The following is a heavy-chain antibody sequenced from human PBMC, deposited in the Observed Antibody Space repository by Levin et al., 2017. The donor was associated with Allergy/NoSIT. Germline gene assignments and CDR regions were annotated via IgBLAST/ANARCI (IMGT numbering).Heavy chain of an antibody. CDR2: ISWNSGSI. D-gene: IGHD1-26*01. Sequence: PGGSLRLSCAASGFTFDDYAMHWVRQAPGKGLEWVSGISWNSGSIGYADSVKGRFTISRDNAKNSLYLQMNSLRAEDTALYYCAKDIVGAIDRSRGAFDIWGQGTMVTVSS. CDR3: AKDIVGAIDRSRGAFDI. J-gene: IGHJ3*02. CDR1: GFTFDDYA. V-gene: IGHV3-9*01.